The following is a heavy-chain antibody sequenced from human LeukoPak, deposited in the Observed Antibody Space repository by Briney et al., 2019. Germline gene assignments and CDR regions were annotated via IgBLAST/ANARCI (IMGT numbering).Heavy chain of an antibody. CDR3: AIPGDGYNYYFDY. Sequence: PGGSLRLSCAASGLTFSSYSMNWVRQAPGKGLEWVSSISSSSSYIYYADSLKGRFTISRDNAKNSLYLQMNSLRAEDTAVYYCAIPGDGYNYYFDYWGQGTLVTVSS. J-gene: IGHJ4*02. CDR2: ISSSSSYI. D-gene: IGHD5-24*01. CDR1: GLTFSSYS. V-gene: IGHV3-21*01.